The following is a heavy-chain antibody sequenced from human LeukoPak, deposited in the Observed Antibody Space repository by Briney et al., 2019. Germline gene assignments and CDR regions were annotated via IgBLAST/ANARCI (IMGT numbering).Heavy chain of an antibody. Sequence: SQTLSLTCAVFSGSISSGPYSWSWIRQPPGKGLKWIGYIFHSGSTDYSPSLRSRVTISVDKSKNQFSLKLRSVTAADTAVYFCARDGPVAGLDIWGQGTLVTVSS. CDR2: IFHSGST. CDR1: SGSISSGPYS. V-gene: IGHV4-30-2*01. CDR3: ARDGPVAGLDI. J-gene: IGHJ4*02. D-gene: IGHD6-19*01.